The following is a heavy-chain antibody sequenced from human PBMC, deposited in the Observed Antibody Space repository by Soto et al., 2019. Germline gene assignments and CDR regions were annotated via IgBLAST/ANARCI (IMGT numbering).Heavy chain of an antibody. Sequence: VKVSCKASGYTFTSYAMHWVRQAPGQRLEWMGWINAGNGNTKYSQKFQGRVTITRDTSASTAYMELSSLRSEDTAVYYCARVGQQLVSYYYYGMDVWGQGTTVTVSS. CDR1: GYTFTSYA. D-gene: IGHD6-13*01. CDR2: INAGNGNT. V-gene: IGHV1-3*01. J-gene: IGHJ6*02. CDR3: ARVGQQLVSYYYYGMDV.